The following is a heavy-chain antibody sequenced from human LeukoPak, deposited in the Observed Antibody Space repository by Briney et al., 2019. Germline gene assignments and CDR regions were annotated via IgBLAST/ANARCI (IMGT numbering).Heavy chain of an antibody. Sequence: GGSLRLSCAASGFTVSSNDMSWVRQAPGKGLEWVSVIYSGGSTYYADSVKGRFTISRDNSKNTLYLQMNSLRAEDTAVYYCASAFKRDASDIWGQGTMVTVSS. CDR1: GFTVSSND. CDR3: ASAFKRDASDI. J-gene: IGHJ3*02. CDR2: IYSGGST. V-gene: IGHV3-53*01.